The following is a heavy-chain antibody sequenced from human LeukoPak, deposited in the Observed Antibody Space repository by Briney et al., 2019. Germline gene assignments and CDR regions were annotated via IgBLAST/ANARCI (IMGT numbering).Heavy chain of an antibody. CDR2: IYYSGST. Sequence: SETLSLTCAVYGGSFSGYYWSWIRQPPGKGLEWIGYIYYSGSTNYNPSLKSRVTISVDTSKNQFSLKLSSVTAADTAVYYCAGYSGSYWGGDWFDPWGQGTLVTVSS. CDR3: AGYSGSYWGGDWFDP. CDR1: GGSFSGYY. J-gene: IGHJ5*02. D-gene: IGHD1-26*01. V-gene: IGHV4-59*01.